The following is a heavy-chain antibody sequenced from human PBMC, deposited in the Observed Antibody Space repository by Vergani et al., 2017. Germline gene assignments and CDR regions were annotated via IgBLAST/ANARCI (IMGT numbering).Heavy chain of an antibody. D-gene: IGHD6-13*01. CDR1: GGSISSHH. Sequence: QVQLQESGPGLVKPSETLSLTRTVSGGSISSHHWCWIRPPPGKGVEWIGYIYYSGRTNYNPALKGRVTISVDTSRDQFSLKRSSVTAADTAVYYCARSARDGSSWDYYYVMDVWGQGTTVTVSS. CDR3: ARSARDGSSWDYYYVMDV. J-gene: IGHJ6*02. CDR2: IYYSGRT. V-gene: IGHV4-59*11.